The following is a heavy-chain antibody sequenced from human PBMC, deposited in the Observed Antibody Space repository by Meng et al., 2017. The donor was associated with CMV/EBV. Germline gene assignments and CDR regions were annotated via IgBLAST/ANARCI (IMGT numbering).Heavy chain of an antibody. CDR3: AREMATRGGNYYYYGMDV. V-gene: IGHV1-69*05. Sequence: SVQVSCKASGGTFSSYAISWVRQAPGQGLEWMGGIIPSFGTANYAQKFQGRVTITTDDSTSTSYMELSSLRSEDTAVYYCAREMATRGGNYYYYGMDVWGQGTTVTVSS. J-gene: IGHJ6*02. CDR1: GGTFSSYA. D-gene: IGHD5-24*01. CDR2: IIPSFGTA.